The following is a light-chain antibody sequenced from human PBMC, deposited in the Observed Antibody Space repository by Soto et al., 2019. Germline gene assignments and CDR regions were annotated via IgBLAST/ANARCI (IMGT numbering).Light chain of an antibody. CDR1: SSDVGGYNY. CDR2: DVS. Sequence: SVLTQPPSASGSPGQSVTISCTGTSSDVGGYNYVSWYQQHPGKAPKFMIYDVSKRPSGVPDRFSGSKSGNTASLTVSGLQAEDEADYYCSSYAGTNIHYVFGTGTRSPS. J-gene: IGLJ1*01. V-gene: IGLV2-8*01. CDR3: SSYAGTNIHYV.